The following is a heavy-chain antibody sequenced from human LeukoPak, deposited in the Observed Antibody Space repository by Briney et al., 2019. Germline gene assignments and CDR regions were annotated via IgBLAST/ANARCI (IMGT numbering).Heavy chain of an antibody. V-gene: IGHV5-51*01. CDR2: IYPGDSDT. D-gene: IGHD3-10*01. J-gene: IGHJ3*02. Sequence: GESLKISCKGSGYSFTSYWIGWVRQMPGKGLEWMGIIYPGDSDTRYSPSFQGQVTISADKSISTAYLQWSSLKASDTAMYYCARQGTMVRGGDDAFDIWGQGTMVTVSS. CDR3: ARQGTMVRGGDDAFDI. CDR1: GYSFTSYW.